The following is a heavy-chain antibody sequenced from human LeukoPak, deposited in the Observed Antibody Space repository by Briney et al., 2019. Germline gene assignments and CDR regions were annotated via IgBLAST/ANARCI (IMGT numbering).Heavy chain of an antibody. V-gene: IGHV1-69*06. CDR2: IIPIFGTA. CDR3: ARSFSNYYGSGSLDY. CDR1: GGTFSSYA. J-gene: IGHJ4*02. Sequence: SVKVSCKASGGTFSSYAISWVRQAPGQGLEWMGGIIPIFGTANYAQKFQGRVTITADKSTSTAYMELRSLRSDDTAVYYCARSFSNYYGSGSLDYWGQGTLVTVSS. D-gene: IGHD3-10*01.